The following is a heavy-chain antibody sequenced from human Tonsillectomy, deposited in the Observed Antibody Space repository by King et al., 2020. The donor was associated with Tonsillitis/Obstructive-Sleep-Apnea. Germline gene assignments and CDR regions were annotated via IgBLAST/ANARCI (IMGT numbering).Heavy chain of an antibody. J-gene: IGHJ4*02. D-gene: IGHD1-14*01. CDR2: ISSNGGST. V-gene: IGHV3-64D*06. CDR1: GFTFSGFT. CDR3: VKDLVPDDSDVVYFDY. Sequence: VQLVESGGDLVQPGGSLRLSCSASGFTFSGFTMHWVRQAPGKGLEYVSAISSNGGSTYYADSVKGRFTISRDNSKNTLYLQMYSLRAEDTAVYYCVKDLVPDDSDVVYFDYWGQGTLVTVSS.